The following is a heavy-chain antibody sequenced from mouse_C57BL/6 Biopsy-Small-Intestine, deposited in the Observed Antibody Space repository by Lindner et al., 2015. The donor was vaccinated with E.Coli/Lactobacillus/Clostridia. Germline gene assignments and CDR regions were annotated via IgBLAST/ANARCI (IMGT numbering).Heavy chain of an antibody. J-gene: IGHJ2*01. D-gene: IGHD2-4*01. CDR1: GYSFTGYY. Sequence: VQLQESGPELVKPGASVKISCRASGYSFTGYYMNWVKQSPEKSLGWIGEINPSTGGTTYNQKFKAKATLTVDKSSSTAYMQLKSLTSEDSAVYYCARSYYDYLDYWGQGTTLTVSS. CDR3: ARSYYDYLDY. V-gene: IGHV1-42*01. CDR2: INPSTGGT.